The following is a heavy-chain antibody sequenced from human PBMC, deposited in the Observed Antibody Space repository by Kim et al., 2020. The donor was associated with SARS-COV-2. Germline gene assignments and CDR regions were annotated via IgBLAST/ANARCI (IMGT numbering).Heavy chain of an antibody. Sequence: ASVKVSCKASGYTFTSYDINWVRQATGQGLEWMGWMNPNSGNTGYAQKFQGRVTMTRNTSISTAYMELSSLRSEDTAVYYCARGHLKSIVVVIAPRPYYYCGDVWGEGTTVTVSS. D-gene: IGHD2-21*01. J-gene: IGHJ6*03. CDR2: MNPNSGNT. CDR1: GYTFTSYD. V-gene: IGHV1-8*01. CDR3: ARGHLKSIVVVIAPRPYYYCGDV.